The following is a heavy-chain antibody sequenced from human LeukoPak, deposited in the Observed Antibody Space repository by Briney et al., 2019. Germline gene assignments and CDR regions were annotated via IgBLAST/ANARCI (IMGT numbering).Heavy chain of an antibody. V-gene: IGHV3-43D*03. Sequence: GGSLRLSCAVSGFIFDDYAMHWVRQAPGKGLEWVSLITWDGGSTYYADSVKGRFTISRDNSKNSLYLQMNSLRAEDTALYYCAKDSYYDSSGYQDYWGQGTLVTVSS. D-gene: IGHD3-22*01. CDR1: GFIFDDYA. CDR2: ITWDGGST. J-gene: IGHJ4*02. CDR3: AKDSYYDSSGYQDY.